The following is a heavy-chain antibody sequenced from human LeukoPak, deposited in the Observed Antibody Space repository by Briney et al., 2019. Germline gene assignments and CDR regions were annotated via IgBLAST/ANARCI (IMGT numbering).Heavy chain of an antibody. CDR2: IHNDGST. J-gene: IGHJ4*02. V-gene: IGHV3-53*01. D-gene: IGHD3-3*02. CDR3: AALARDY. CDR1: GFIASSNY. Sequence: GGSLRLSCAASGFIASSNYMTWLRQAPGKGLEWVSVIHNDGSTYYAESVKGRFTISRDNSKNTLYLQMNSLRVEDTAVYYCAALARDYWGQGILVTVSS.